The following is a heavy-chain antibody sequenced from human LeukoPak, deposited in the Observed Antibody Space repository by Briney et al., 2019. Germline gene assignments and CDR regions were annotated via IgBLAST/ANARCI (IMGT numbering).Heavy chain of an antibody. CDR3: ARDGYFDH. CDR1: GGTFSSYT. CDR2: IIPILGIA. V-gene: IGHV1-69*04. J-gene: IGHJ4*02. Sequence: GDSVKVSCKASGGTFSSYTISWVRQAPGQGLEWMGRIIPILGIANYAQKFQGRVTITADKSTSTAYMELRSLASDDTAVYYCARDGYFDHWGQGTLVTVSS.